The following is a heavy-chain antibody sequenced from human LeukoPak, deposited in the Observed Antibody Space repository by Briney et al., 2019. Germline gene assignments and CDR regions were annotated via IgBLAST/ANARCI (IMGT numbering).Heavy chain of an antibody. D-gene: IGHD2-15*01. CDR3: ARFPGYCSGGSCYPGEYFDY. Sequence: GGSLRLSCAASGFTFSSYWMSWVRQAPGKGLEWVANIKQDGSEKYYVDSVKGRFTISRDNAKNSLYLQMNSLRVEDTAVYYCARFPGYCSGGSCYPGEYFDYWGQGTLVTVSS. CDR2: IKQDGSEK. V-gene: IGHV3-7*04. J-gene: IGHJ4*02. CDR1: GFTFSSYW.